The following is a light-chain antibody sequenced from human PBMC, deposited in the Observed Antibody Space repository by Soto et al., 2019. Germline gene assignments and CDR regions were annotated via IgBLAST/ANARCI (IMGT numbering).Light chain of an antibody. CDR2: GAS. Sequence: EIVLKQSPGTLSWYQADRATLSCRASQSVSSSYLAWYQQKPGQAPRLLIYGASSRATGIPDRFSGSGSGTDFTLTISRLEPEDFAVYYCQQYGSSPWTFGQGTKVDIK. CDR3: QQYGSSPWT. V-gene: IGKV3-20*01. J-gene: IGKJ1*01. CDR1: QSVSSSY.